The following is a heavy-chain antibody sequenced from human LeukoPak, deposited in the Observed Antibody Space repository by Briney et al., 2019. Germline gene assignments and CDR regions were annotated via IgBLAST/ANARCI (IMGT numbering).Heavy chain of an antibody. CDR2: ISSSGTGTRI. D-gene: IGHD2-21*02. Sequence: GGSLRLSCAASGFIFRNCDMNWVRQAPGKGLEWVSFISSSGTGTRIYYVDSVKGRFTTSRDDATNSLYLEMNVLRVEDTAVYYCARDFCGGDCYSSWGQGTLVTVSS. J-gene: IGHJ5*02. CDR1: GFIFRNCD. CDR3: ARDFCGGDCYSS. V-gene: IGHV3-48*03.